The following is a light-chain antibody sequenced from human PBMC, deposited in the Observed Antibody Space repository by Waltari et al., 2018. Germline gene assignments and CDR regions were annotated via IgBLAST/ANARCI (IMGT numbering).Light chain of an antibody. CDR1: SLRTPY. J-gene: IGLJ3*02. CDR3: HSRNGRNNEVV. V-gene: IGLV3-19*01. CDR2: GKE. Sequence: SSELTQGPAVSVALGQTVKITCQADSLRTPYASWYQLKPGQAPVLVLFGKEKRPSGIPDRFSGYSSGTTSSLTITGAQAEDEADYYCHSRNGRNNEVVFGGGTKLTVL.